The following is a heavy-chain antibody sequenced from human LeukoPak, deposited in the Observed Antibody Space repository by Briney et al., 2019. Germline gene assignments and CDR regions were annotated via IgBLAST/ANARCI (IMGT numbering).Heavy chain of an antibody. V-gene: IGHV4-34*01. CDR1: GGSFSGYY. CDR3: ARAGGSSWTNRHVDWFDP. CDR2: INHSGST. Sequence: PSETLSLTCAVYGGSFSGYYWSWIRQPPGKGLEWIGEINHSGSTNYNPSLKSRVTISVDTSKNQFSLKLSSVTAADTAVYYCARAGGSSWTNRHVDWFDPWGQGTLVTVSS. D-gene: IGHD6-13*01. J-gene: IGHJ5*02.